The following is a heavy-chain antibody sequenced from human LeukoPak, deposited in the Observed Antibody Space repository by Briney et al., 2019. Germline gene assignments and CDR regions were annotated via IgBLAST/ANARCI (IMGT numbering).Heavy chain of an antibody. CDR2: ISASGGST. Sequence: PGGSLRLSCAASGFTFSSSAMSWVRQVPGKGLEWVSGISASGGSTSYADSVRGRFTISRDNSKNTLYVQMNSLRAEDTAVYYCAKSYYDFWSGYYTWPCDYWGQGTLVTVSS. CDR3: AKSYYDFWSGYYTWPCDY. D-gene: IGHD3-3*01. CDR1: GFTFSSSA. V-gene: IGHV3-23*01. J-gene: IGHJ4*02.